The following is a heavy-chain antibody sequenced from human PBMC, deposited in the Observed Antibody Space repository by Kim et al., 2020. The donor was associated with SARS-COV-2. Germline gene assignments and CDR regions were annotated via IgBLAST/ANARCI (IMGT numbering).Heavy chain of an antibody. J-gene: IGHJ3*02. CDR3: ERYGLSGTAFDI. Sequence: SETLSLTCAVYGGSFSGYYWNWIRQPPGKGLEWIGEINHRGSTKYNPSLKSRVTISVDTSKNQFSLVLSYVTAADTAAFYCERYGLSGTAFDIWGQGTLV. CDR1: GGSFSGYY. CDR2: INHRGST. D-gene: IGHD1-26*01. V-gene: IGHV4-34*01.